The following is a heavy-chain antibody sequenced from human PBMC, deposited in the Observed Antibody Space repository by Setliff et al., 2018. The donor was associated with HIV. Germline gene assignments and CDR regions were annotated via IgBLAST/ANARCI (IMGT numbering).Heavy chain of an antibody. CDR3: HSGYDSEEQSYFDY. CDR2: VNTDGSSK. V-gene: IGHV3-74*01. CDR1: GFAFDRYW. J-gene: IGHJ4*02. D-gene: IGHD5-12*01. Sequence: PGESLKISCAASGFAFDRYWMHWVRQAPGKGLVWVSRVNTDGSSKTYADSVKDRFTLSRDNAKNSLYLQMHDLRAEDTGVYYGHSGYDSEEQSYFDYWGQGALVTSPQ.